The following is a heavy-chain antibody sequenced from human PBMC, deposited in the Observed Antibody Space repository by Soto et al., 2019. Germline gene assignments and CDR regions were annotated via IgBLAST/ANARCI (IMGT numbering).Heavy chain of an antibody. CDR2: IDYSGTT. J-gene: IGHJ4*02. D-gene: IGHD2-2*01. CDR3: ARRTSSSTYYFDY. Sequence: QLQLQESGPGLVKPSETLSLTCTVSGGSVISNIHYWGWIRQPPGRGLEWIGIIDYSGTTYYTPSLTSRPTMAVDTSQNHFSLNHISVTAADTAVYYCARRTSSSTYYFDYWGQGILVTVSS. CDR1: GGSVISNIHY. V-gene: IGHV4-39*02.